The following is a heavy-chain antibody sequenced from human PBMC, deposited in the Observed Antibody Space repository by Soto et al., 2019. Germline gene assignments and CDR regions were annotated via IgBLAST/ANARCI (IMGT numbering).Heavy chain of an antibody. Sequence: QVQLVESGGGVVQPGRSLRLSCAASGFTFSSYGMHWVRQAPGKGLEWGTVISYDGSNKYYADSVKGRFTISRDNSKNTLYLQMNSLRAEDTAVYYCAKEYCGGDCYLRPYFDYWGQGTLVTVSS. J-gene: IGHJ4*02. D-gene: IGHD2-21*02. CDR1: GFTFSSYG. CDR3: AKEYCGGDCYLRPYFDY. V-gene: IGHV3-30*18. CDR2: ISYDGSNK.